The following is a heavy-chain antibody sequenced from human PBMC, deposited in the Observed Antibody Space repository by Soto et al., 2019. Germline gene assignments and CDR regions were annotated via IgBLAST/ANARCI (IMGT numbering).Heavy chain of an antibody. J-gene: IGHJ3*02. CDR3: ARLDCSGGSCYSGAFDI. CDR1: GYSFDTYY. Sequence: SVKVSCKASGYSFDTYYIHWVRQAPGQGLEWMGGIIPIFGTANYAQKFQGRVTITADESTSTAYMELSSLRSEDTAVYYCARLDCSGGSCYSGAFDIWGQGTMVTVSS. D-gene: IGHD2-15*01. CDR2: IIPIFGTA. V-gene: IGHV1-69*13.